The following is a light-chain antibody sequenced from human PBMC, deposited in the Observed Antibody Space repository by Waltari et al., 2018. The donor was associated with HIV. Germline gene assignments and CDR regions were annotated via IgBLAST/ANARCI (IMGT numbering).Light chain of an antibody. CDR2: NTE. V-gene: IGLV1-47*02. CDR3: ASRDDNLSHWV. Sequence: QSVLTQPPSMSRPPGQRVFISCSGSRTHLGNIFVSWFQEVSGMAPKLIIYNTEQRPSGVPDRFSAAKSGSSASLAITGLQSDDEAVYFCASRDDNLSHWVFGGGTKLTV. J-gene: IGLJ3*02. CDR1: RTHLGNIF.